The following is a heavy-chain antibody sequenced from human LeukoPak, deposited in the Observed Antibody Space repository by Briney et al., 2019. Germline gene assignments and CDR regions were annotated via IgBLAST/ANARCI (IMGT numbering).Heavy chain of an antibody. Sequence: ASVKVSCKASGYSFTGHYLHWVRQAPGQGLEWMGWINPKTGDKTYAQKFQGRVTMTWDTSITTAYMELSSLGSDDTAVYYCARAYEYGWFDPWGQGTQVTVSS. CDR2: INPKTGDK. V-gene: IGHV1-2*02. CDR3: ARAYEYGWFDP. D-gene: IGHD4/OR15-4a*01. CDR1: GYSFTGHY. J-gene: IGHJ5*02.